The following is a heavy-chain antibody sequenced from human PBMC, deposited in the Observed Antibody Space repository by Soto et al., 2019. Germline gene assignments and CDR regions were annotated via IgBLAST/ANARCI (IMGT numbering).Heavy chain of an antibody. J-gene: IGHJ6*02. D-gene: IGHD6-13*01. CDR3: AKVTKRAAAGRYEYYKYGMDV. Sequence: GSLRLSCAASGFTFSSYDMHWVRQATGKGLEWVSAIGTAGDTYYPGSVKGRFTISRENAKNSLYLQMNSLRAEDTAVYYCAKVTKRAAAGRYEYYKYGMDVWGQGTTVTVSS. V-gene: IGHV3-13*01. CDR1: GFTFSSYD. CDR2: IGTAGDT.